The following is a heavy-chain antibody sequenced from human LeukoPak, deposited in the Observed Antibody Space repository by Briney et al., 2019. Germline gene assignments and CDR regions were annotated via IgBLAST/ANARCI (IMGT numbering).Heavy chain of an antibody. D-gene: IGHD5-18*01. CDR3: ASGGYSYGFDY. Sequence: SETLSLTCAVSGGSISSGGYSWSWIRQPPGKGLEWIGYIYHNGNTYYSPSLKSRVTISVDRSKNQLSLKLSSVTAADTAMYYCASGGYSYGFDYWGEGTLVTVSS. CDR2: IYHNGNT. CDR1: GGSISSGGYS. J-gene: IGHJ4*02. V-gene: IGHV4-30-2*01.